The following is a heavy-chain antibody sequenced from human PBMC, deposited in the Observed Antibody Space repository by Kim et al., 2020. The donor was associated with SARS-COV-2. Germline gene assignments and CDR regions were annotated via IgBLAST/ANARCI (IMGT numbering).Heavy chain of an antibody. J-gene: IGHJ4*02. V-gene: IGHV3-15*01. Sequence: GGSLRLSCAASGFTFSNAWMSWVRQAPGKGLEWVGRIKSKTDGGTTDYAAPVKGRFTISRDDSKNTLYLQMNSLKTEDTAVYYCTTDTRDGHNYYFDYWGQGTLVTVSS. CDR2: IKSKTDGGTT. CDR3: TTDTRDGHNYYFDY. CDR1: GFTFSNAW. D-gene: IGHD2-15*01.